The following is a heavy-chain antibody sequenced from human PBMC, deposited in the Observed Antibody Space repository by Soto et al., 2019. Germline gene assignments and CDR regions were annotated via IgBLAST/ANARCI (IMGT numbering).Heavy chain of an antibody. CDR2: IHYSGST. V-gene: IGHV4-59*08. D-gene: IGHD2-15*01. CDR3: ARHRAGGQRNAFDI. CDR1: GGSISSYY. J-gene: IGHJ3*02. Sequence: TLSLTCTVSGGSISSYYWSWIRQPPGKGLEWIGYIHYSGSTDYNPSLKSRVTISVDTSKNQFSLNLSSVTAADTAVYSCARHRAGGQRNAFDIWGQGTMVTVSS.